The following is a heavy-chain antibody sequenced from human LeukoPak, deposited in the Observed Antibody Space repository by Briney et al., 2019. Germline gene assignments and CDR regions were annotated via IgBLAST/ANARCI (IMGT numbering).Heavy chain of an antibody. CDR3: ARLKYYYDSSGNFDY. Sequence: SETLSLTCTVSGGSISSSSYYWGWIRQPPGKGLEWIGSIYYSGSTYYNPPLKSRVTISVDTSKNQFSLKLSSVTAADTAVYYCARLKYYYDSSGNFDYWGQGTLVTVSS. D-gene: IGHD3-22*01. CDR1: GGSISSSSYY. J-gene: IGHJ4*02. V-gene: IGHV4-39*07. CDR2: IYYSGST.